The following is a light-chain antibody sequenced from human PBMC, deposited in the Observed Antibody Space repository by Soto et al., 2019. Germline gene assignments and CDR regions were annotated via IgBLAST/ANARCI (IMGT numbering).Light chain of an antibody. Sequence: ETVLTQSPGTLSLSPGERATLSCRASHIVSINYLAWYQQKPGQAPRLLIYGASSRATGIPDRFSGSGSGTDFAITISRREHEDYAVYYCQQYGNSPLTFGGGNKVDI. CDR1: HIVSINY. CDR3: QQYGNSPLT. CDR2: GAS. V-gene: IGKV3-20*01. J-gene: IGKJ4*01.